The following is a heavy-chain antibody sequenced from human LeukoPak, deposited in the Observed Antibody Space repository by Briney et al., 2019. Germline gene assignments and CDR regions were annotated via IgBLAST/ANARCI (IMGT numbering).Heavy chain of an antibody. D-gene: IGHD1-26*01. V-gene: IGHV1-69*13. J-gene: IGHJ4*02. CDR2: IIPIFGTA. CDR1: GGTFSSYA. Sequence: GASMKVSCTASGGTFSSYAISWVRQAPGQGLEWMGGIIPIFGTANYAQKFQGRVTITADESTSTAYMELSSLRSEDTAVYYCARGRGSYRPFDYWGQGTLVTVSS. CDR3: ARGRGSYRPFDY.